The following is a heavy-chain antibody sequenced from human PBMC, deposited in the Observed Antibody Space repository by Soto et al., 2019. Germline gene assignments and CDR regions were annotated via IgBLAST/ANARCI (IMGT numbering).Heavy chain of an antibody. CDR3: AKGGGYSSSWNWFDP. D-gene: IGHD6-13*01. V-gene: IGHV3-23*01. J-gene: IGHJ5*02. CDR2: ISGSGGST. CDR1: GFTFSSYA. Sequence: GGSLRLSCAASGFTFSSYAMSWVRQAPGKGLEWVSAISGSGGSTYYADSVKGRFTISRDNSKNTLYLQMNSLRAEDKAVYYCAKGGGYSSSWNWFDPWGQGTLVTVSS.